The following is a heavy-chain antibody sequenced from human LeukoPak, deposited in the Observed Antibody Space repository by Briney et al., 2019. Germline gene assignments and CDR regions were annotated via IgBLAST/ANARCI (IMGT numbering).Heavy chain of an antibody. Sequence: ASVKVSCKASGGTFSSYAISWVRQAPGQGLEWMGGIIPIFGTANYAQKFQGRVTITTDESTSTAYMELSSLRSEDTAVYYCASGTDYYDSSGYSFDYWGPGTLVTVSS. CDR3: ASGTDYYDSSGYSFDY. D-gene: IGHD3-22*01. J-gene: IGHJ4*02. CDR2: IIPIFGTA. CDR1: GGTFSSYA. V-gene: IGHV1-69*05.